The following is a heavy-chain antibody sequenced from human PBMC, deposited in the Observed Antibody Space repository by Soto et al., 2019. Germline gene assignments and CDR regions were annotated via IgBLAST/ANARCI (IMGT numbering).Heavy chain of an antibody. V-gene: IGHV4-61*01. D-gene: IGHD3-3*01. J-gene: IGHJ4*02. CDR2: IYYSGST. CDR1: GGSVSSGSYY. CDR3: ARVGILEWTYYFDY. Sequence: PSETLSLTCTVSGGSVSSGSYYWSWIRQPPGKGLEWIGYIYYSGSTNYNPSLKSRVTISVDTSKNQFSLKLSSVTAADTAVYYCARVGILEWTYYFDYWGQGTLVPVS.